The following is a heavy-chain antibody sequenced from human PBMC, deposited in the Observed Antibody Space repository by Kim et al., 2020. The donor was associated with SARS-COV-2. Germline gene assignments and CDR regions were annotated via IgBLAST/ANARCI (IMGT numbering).Heavy chain of an antibody. CDR3: ARGMVTYYYDSSGYQEGNFDY. D-gene: IGHD3-22*01. V-gene: IGHV3-33*01. CDR1: GFTFSSYG. Sequence: GGSLRLSCAASGFTFSSYGMHWVRQAPGKGLEWVAVIWYDGSNKYYADSVKGRFTISRDNSKNTLYLQMNSLRAEDTAVYYCARGMVTYYYDSSGYQEGNFDYWGQGTLVTVSS. J-gene: IGHJ4*02. CDR2: IWYDGSNK.